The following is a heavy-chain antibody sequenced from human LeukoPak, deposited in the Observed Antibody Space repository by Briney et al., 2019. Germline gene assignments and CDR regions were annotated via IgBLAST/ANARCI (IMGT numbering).Heavy chain of an antibody. Sequence: SQTLSLICAISGESVSSTGAAWNWIRQSPSGGLEWLGRTYYRSKWYNEYAEHVKSRISISPDTSKNQFSLQLNSVIPEDTAVYYCVRGDYNFDYWGQGTLVTVSS. CDR1: GESVSSTGAA. D-gene: IGHD4-11*01. J-gene: IGHJ4*02. CDR2: TYYRSKWYN. CDR3: VRGDYNFDY. V-gene: IGHV6-1*01.